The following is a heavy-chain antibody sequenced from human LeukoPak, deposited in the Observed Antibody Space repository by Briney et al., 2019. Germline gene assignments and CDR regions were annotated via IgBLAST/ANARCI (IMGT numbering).Heavy chain of an antibody. CDR3: AKRGWELGRGDDFDY. D-gene: IGHD1-26*01. J-gene: IGHJ4*02. V-gene: IGHV3-23*01. Sequence: PGGSLRLSCAASGFTFSSYAMSWVRQAPGRGLEWVSTISDSGVDTYYADSVKGRFTISRDNSKNTLYLQMSSLRAEDTAVYYCAKRGWELGRGDDFDYWGQGTLVTVSS. CDR1: GFTFSSYA. CDR2: ISDSGVDT.